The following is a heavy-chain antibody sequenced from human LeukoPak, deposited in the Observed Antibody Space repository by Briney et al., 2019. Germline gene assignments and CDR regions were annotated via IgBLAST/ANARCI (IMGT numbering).Heavy chain of an antibody. Sequence: AAVKVSFKASGGTFSSYAISWVRQAPGQGGERMGGIIPIFGTANYAQRFQGRGTITADKSTSTAYMELSSLRSEDTAVYYCARDREEAGLRYFDWLSDGMDVWGKGTTVTVSS. V-gene: IGHV1-69*06. D-gene: IGHD3-9*01. CDR2: IIPIFGTA. J-gene: IGHJ6*04. CDR1: GGTFSSYA. CDR3: ARDREEAGLRYFDWLSDGMDV.